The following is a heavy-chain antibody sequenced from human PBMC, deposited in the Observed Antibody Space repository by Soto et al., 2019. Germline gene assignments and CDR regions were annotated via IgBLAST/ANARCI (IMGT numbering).Heavy chain of an antibody. J-gene: IGHJ5*02. Sequence: ASVKVSSKASGYTFISYGIHWVRQAPGQRLEWMGWINAYNGNTKYSQKFQDRVTFTRDTSASTAYMELSSLTSGDAAVYYCARDLDDILTGPNFDPWG. CDR2: INAYNGNT. D-gene: IGHD3-9*01. CDR3: ARDLDDILTGPNFDP. V-gene: IGHV1-3*01. CDR1: GYTFISYG.